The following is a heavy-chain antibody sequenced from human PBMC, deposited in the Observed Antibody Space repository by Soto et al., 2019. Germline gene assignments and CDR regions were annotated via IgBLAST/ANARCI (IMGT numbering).Heavy chain of an antibody. D-gene: IGHD3-3*01. CDR1: GGSISSYY. V-gene: IGHV4-59*01. CDR3: ARGQEDYDFWSGYYYDY. CDR2: IYYSGST. J-gene: IGHJ4*02. Sequence: SETLSLTCTVSGGSISSYYWSWIRQPPGKGLEWIGYIYYSGSTNYNPSLKSRVTISVDTSKNQFSLKLSPVTAADTAVYYCARGQEDYDFWSGYYYDYWGQGTLVTVSS.